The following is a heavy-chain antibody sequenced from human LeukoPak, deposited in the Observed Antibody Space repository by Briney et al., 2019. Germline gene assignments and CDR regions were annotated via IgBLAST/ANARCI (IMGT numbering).Heavy chain of an antibody. D-gene: IGHD3-3*01. J-gene: IGHJ3*02. CDR1: GYTFTSYG. V-gene: IGHV1-18*01. CDR3: ARGGSITIFGVVNEDAFDI. Sequence: ASVKVSCKASGYTFTSYGISWVRQAPGQGLEWMGWISAYNGNTNYAQKLQGRVTMTTDTSTSTAYMELRSLRSDDTAVYYCARGGSITIFGVVNEDAFDIWGQGTMVTVSS. CDR2: ISAYNGNT.